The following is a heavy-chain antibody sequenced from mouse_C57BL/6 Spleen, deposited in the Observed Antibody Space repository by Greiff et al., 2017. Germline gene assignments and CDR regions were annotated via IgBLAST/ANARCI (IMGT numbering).Heavy chain of an antibody. CDR3: ADYGYAMDY. J-gene: IGHJ4*01. Sequence: QVQLQQSGPELVKPGASVKISCKASGYAFSSSWMNWVKQRPGKGLEWIGRIYPGDGDTNYNGKFKGKATLTADKSSSTAYMQLSSLTSEDSAVYFCADYGYAMDYWGQGTSVTVSS. V-gene: IGHV1-82*01. CDR2: IYPGDGDT. D-gene: IGHD1-1*01. CDR1: GYAFSSSW.